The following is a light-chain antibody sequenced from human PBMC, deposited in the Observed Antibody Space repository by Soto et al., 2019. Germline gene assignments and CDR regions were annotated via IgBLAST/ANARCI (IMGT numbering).Light chain of an antibody. CDR3: QSYDSSLSGYV. J-gene: IGLJ1*01. V-gene: IGLV1-40*01. Sequence: QSVLTQPTSVSGAPGQRVTISCTGSNSNIGADYDVHWYQQFPGTAPKLLIYDNNNRPSGVPDRFSGSKSGTSASLAITGLQAEDEADYYCQSYDSSLSGYVFGTGTKLTVL. CDR2: DNN. CDR1: NSNIGADYD.